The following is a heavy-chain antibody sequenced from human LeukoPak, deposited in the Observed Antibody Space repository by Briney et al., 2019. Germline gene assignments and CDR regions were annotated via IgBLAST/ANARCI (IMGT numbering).Heavy chain of an antibody. V-gene: IGHV4-39*07. CDR1: GGSISSSSYY. D-gene: IGHD2-15*01. J-gene: IGHJ4*02. CDR2: IYYDGST. Sequence: SETLSLTCTVSGGSISSSSYYWGWIRQPPGKGLEWIGSIYYDGSTYYNPSLKSRVTISVDTSKNQFSLKLSSVTAADTAVYYCAGGGCSGGTCYQFDYWGQGTLVTVSS. CDR3: AGGGCSGGTCYQFDY.